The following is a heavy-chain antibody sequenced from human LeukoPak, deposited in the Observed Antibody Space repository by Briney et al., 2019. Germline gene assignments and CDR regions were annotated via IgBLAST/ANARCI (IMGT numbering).Heavy chain of an antibody. J-gene: IGHJ3*02. CDR3: AKGVWRAFDI. Sequence: PGGSLRLSCAASGFTFSSNAMSRVRQAPGKGLEWVSAISGSGDSTYYADTVKGRFTISRDNSKNTLYLQMNSLRAEDTAVYYCAKGVWRAFDIWGQGTMVTVSS. CDR1: GFTFSSNA. V-gene: IGHV3-23*01. CDR2: ISGSGDST.